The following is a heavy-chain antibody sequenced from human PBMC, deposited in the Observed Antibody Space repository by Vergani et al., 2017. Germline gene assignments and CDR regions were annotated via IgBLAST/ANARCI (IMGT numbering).Heavy chain of an antibody. D-gene: IGHD6-13*01. J-gene: IGHJ6*03. CDR2: IYYSGTT. V-gene: IGHV4-39*01. Sequence: QLQLQESDPGLVKPSETLSLTCTVSGGPIRSTFYYWGWIRQPPGKGLEWIGTIYYSGTTYYNPSLKSRVTISVDTSKNQFSLKLSSVTAADTAVYYCARHKEQLVPGNYYYYCYMDVWGKGTTVTVSS. CDR1: GGPIRSTFYY. CDR3: ARHKEQLVPGNYYYYCYMDV.